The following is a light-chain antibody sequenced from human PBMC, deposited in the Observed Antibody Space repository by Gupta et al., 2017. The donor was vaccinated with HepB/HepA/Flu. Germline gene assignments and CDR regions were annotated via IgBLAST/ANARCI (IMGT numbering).Light chain of an antibody. Sequence: QSALXQPRSVSXXPXQSXTISCTGPSSDVGGYNYVSWCQLHPGKVPKLILYDVTRRPSGVPDRFSGSKSGNTASLTISGLQAEDEADYYCASYAGTYSWVFGGGTKLTVL. CDR3: ASYAGTYSWV. V-gene: IGLV2-11*01. CDR1: SSDVGGYNY. CDR2: DVT. J-gene: IGLJ3*02.